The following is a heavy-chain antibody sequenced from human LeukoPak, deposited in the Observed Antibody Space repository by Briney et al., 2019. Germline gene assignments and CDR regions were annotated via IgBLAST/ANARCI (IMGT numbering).Heavy chain of an antibody. CDR2: IRSKAYGGTT. D-gene: IGHD3-10*01. Sequence: GGSLRLSCTASASTFGDYAMSWVHQAPGKGLEWVGFIRSKAYGGTTEYAASVKGRFTISRDDSKSIAYLQMNSLKTEDTAVYYCTRDIYYGSPFDYWGQGTLVTVSS. J-gene: IGHJ4*02. CDR1: ASTFGDYA. V-gene: IGHV3-49*04. CDR3: TRDIYYGSPFDY.